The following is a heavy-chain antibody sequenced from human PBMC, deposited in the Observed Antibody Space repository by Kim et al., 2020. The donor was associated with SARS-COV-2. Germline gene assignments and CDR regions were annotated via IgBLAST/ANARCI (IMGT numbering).Heavy chain of an antibody. CDR1: GGSIASGGYS. V-gene: IGHV4-30-2*01. CDR3: ARVTSTDLFDS. Sequence: SETLSLTCAVSGGSIASGGYSWSWIRQPPGKGLEWIGYIFHSGSTYYNPSLKSRVTISVDRSKNQFSLKVNSVTAADTAVYYCARVTSTDLFDSWGHGTL. J-gene: IGHJ4*01. CDR2: IFHSGST. D-gene: IGHD1-1*01.